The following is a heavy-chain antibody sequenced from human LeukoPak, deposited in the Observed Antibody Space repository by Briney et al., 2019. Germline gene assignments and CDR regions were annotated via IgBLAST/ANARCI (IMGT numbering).Heavy chain of an antibody. CDR1: GFTFSSYG. CDR3: AKGFRRYDSSGYYPTDY. J-gene: IGHJ4*02. CDR2: ISYDGSNK. V-gene: IGHV3-30*18. Sequence: GGSLRLSCAASGFTFSSYGMHWVRQAPGKGLEWVAVISYDGSNKYYADSVKGRFTISRDSSKNTLYLQMNSLRAEDTAVYYCAKGFRRYDSSGYYPTDYWGQGTLVTVSS. D-gene: IGHD3-22*01.